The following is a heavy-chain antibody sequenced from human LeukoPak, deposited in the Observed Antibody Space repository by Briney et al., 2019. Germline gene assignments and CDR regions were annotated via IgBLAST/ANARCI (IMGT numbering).Heavy chain of an antibody. D-gene: IGHD2-15*01. V-gene: IGHV4-59*08. CDR1: GGSISSYY. CDR3: ARQQYCSGGRSCWFDP. CDR2: IYYSGST. J-gene: IGHJ5*02. Sequence: PSETLSLTCTVSGGSISSYYWSWIRQPPGKGLELIGYIYYSGSTNYNPSLKSRVTISVDTSKNQFSLKLSSVTAADTAVYYCARQQYCSGGRSCWFDPWGQGTLVTVSS.